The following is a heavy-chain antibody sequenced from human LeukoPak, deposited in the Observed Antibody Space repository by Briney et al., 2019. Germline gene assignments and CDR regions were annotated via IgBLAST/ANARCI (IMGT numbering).Heavy chain of an antibody. CDR3: ARASLLRYFQGFDY. CDR1: GGSISSGGYS. V-gene: IGHV4-30-2*01. D-gene: IGHD3-9*01. Sequence: PSETLSHTCAVSGGSISSGGYSWSWIRQPPGKGLEWIGYFYHSGSTYYNPSLKSRVTISVDRSKHQFSLKLSSVTAADTAVYYCARASLLRYFQGFDYWGQGTLVTVSS. CDR2: FYHSGST. J-gene: IGHJ4*02.